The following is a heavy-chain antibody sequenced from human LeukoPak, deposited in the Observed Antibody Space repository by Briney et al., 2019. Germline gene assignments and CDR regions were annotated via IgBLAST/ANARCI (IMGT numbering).Heavy chain of an antibody. D-gene: IGHD2-15*01. J-gene: IGHJ3*02. CDR3: AREGAVVVPAFDI. V-gene: IGHV1-46*01. CDR2: TNPSGGST. Sequence: ASVKVSCKASGYTFTSYYMHWVRQAPGQGLEWMGITNPSGGSTSYAQKFQGRVTMTRDMSTSTVCMELSSLRSEDTALYYCAREGAVVVPAFDIWGQGTMVTVSS. CDR1: GYTFTSYY.